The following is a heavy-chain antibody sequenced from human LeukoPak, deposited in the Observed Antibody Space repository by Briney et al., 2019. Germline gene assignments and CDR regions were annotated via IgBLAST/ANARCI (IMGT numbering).Heavy chain of an antibody. CDR2: IYSGGST. CDR3: ARELNDSGYFDY. D-gene: IGHD1-26*01. V-gene: IGHV4-59*01. J-gene: IGHJ4*02. CDR1: GGSISSYY. Sequence: SETLSLTCTVSGGSISSYYWSWIRQPPGKGLEWIGYIYSGGSTNYNPSLKSRVTISVDTSKNQFSLKLSSVTAADTAVYYCARELNDSGYFDYWGQGTLVTVSS.